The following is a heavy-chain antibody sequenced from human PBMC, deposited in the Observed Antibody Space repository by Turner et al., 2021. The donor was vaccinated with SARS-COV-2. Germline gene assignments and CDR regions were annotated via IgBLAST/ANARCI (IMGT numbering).Heavy chain of an antibody. Sequence: QLQLQESGPGLVKPSETLSLTCSVSGGSISSSSYYWGWIRQPPGKGPEWIGSVYYRGNTYYNPSLESRVTISVDTSNHQFSLKLNSVTAADTAVYYCARVKSTVTTYYYYYMDVWGEGTTVTVSS. V-gene: IGHV4-39*01. CDR3: ARVKSTVTTYYYYYMDV. CDR2: VYYRGNT. J-gene: IGHJ6*03. D-gene: IGHD4-4*01. CDR1: GGSISSSSYY.